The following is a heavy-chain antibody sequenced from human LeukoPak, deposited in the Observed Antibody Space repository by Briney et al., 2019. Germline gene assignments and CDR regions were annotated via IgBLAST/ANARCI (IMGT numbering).Heavy chain of an antibody. CDR3: ASAEYSSSLNY. V-gene: IGHV1-69*05. D-gene: IGHD6-6*01. CDR2: IIPIFGTA. Sequence: ASVKLSCNASGGPFSSYAISWARQAPGQGFEWVGGIIPIFGTANYAQKFQGRVTITTDESTSTAYMELSSLRSEDTAVYYCASAEYSSSLNYWGQGTLVTVSS. CDR1: GGPFSSYA. J-gene: IGHJ4*02.